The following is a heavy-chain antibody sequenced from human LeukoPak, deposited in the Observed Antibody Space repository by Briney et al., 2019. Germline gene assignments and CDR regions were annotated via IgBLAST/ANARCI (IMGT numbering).Heavy chain of an antibody. CDR3: AKVGSSGWHFDY. J-gene: IGHJ4*02. D-gene: IGHD6-19*01. CDR2: ISGSGANT. Sequence: GGSLRLSCAASGFTFSTYAMSWVRQAPGKGLGWVSTISGSGANTYYADSVRGRFTISRDDSKNTLYLQMNSLRAEDTAVYYCAKVGSSGWHFDYWGQGTLVTVSS. CDR1: GFTFSTYA. V-gene: IGHV3-23*01.